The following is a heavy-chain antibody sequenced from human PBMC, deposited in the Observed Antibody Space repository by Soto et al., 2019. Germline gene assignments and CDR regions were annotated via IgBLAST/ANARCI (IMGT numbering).Heavy chain of an antibody. D-gene: IGHD2-21*02. V-gene: IGHV3-30*18. Sequence: QVQLVESGGGVVQPGRSLRLSCAASGFTFSSYGMHWVRQAPGKGLEWVAVISYDGSNKYYADSVKGRFTISRDNSKNTPELQKDSLGAEDKAGYFRAKGPHNVVVTAKDHRGQGTLVTVSS. CDR1: GFTFSSYG. CDR3: AKGPHNVVVTAKDH. CDR2: ISYDGSNK. J-gene: IGHJ4*02.